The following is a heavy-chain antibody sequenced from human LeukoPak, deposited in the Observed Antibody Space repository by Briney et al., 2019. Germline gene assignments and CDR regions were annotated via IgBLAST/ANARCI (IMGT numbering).Heavy chain of an antibody. J-gene: IGHJ4*02. CDR1: GGSFSGYY. D-gene: IGHD3-16*01. CDR2: INHSGST. Sequence: SETLSLTCAVYGGSFSGYYWSWIRQPPGKGLEWIGEINHSGSTYYNPSLKSRVTISVDTSKNQFSLKLSSVTAADTAVYYCAREDAKRLRLGELDYWGQGTLVTVSS. CDR3: AREDAKRLRLGELDY. V-gene: IGHV4-34*01.